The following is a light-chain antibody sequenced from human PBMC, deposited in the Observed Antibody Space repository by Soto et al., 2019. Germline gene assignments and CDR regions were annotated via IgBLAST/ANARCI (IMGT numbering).Light chain of an antibody. Sequence: QSVLTQPPSASGTPGQRITISCSGSSSNIGDNPVNWYQQLPGPAPKLLIYINDQRPSGVPDRFSGSKSGTSASLAISGLQPEDEADYYCAAWDDSLNALFGTGTKLTVL. J-gene: IGLJ1*01. V-gene: IGLV1-44*01. CDR2: IND. CDR3: AAWDDSLNAL. CDR1: SSNIGDNP.